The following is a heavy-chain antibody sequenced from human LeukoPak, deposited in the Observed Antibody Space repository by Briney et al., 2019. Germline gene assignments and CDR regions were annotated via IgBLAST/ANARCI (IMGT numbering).Heavy chain of an antibody. V-gene: IGHV3-30*18. CDR3: AKSKGLVVAGGTFDY. CDR2: ISYDGSHK. D-gene: IGHD2-15*01. CDR1: GFTFSSYG. J-gene: IGHJ4*02. Sequence: GGSLRLSCAASGFTFSSYGMHWVRQAPGKGLEWVAVISYDGSHKYYAESVKGRFTISRDNSKNTLYLQMNSLRAEDTAVYYCAKSKGLVVAGGTFDYWGLGTLVTVSS.